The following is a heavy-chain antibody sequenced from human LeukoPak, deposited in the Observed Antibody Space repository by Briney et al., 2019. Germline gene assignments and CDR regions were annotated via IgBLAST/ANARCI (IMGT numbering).Heavy chain of an antibody. CDR1: GFPFSSYW. CDR2: IKQDGSEK. V-gene: IGHV3-7*01. CDR3: ARDRGAVDIAATIHVFDY. J-gene: IGHJ4*01. D-gene: IGHD5-12*01. Sequence: GGSLRLSCAASGFPFSSYWMSWVRQAPGKGLKSVANIKQDGSEKYYVDSVKGRFPISRDNAKNSLYLPMNTLTADDTAVYYCARDRGAVDIAATIHVFDYWGHGTLVPVSS.